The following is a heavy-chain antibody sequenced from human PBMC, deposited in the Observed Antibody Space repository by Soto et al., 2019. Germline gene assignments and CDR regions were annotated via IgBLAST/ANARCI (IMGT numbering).Heavy chain of an antibody. CDR3: ARVCCGSYHYYYYGMDV. CDR2: ISSSSSYI. J-gene: IGHJ6*02. V-gene: IGHV3-21*01. Sequence: AGGSLRLSCAASGFTFSSYSMNWVRQAPGKGLEWVSSISSSSSYIYYADSVKGRFTISRDNAKNSLYLQMNSLRAEDTVVYYCARVCCGSYHYYYYGMDVWGQGTTVTVSS. D-gene: IGHD1-26*01. CDR1: GFTFSSYS.